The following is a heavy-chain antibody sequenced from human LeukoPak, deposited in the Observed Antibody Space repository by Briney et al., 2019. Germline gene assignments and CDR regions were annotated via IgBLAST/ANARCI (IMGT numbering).Heavy chain of an antibody. V-gene: IGHV3-23*01. D-gene: IGHD6-6*01. Sequence: GGSLRLSCAASGFTFSNYAMSWVRQAPGKGLEWVSGIGGTGHFTYYADSVKGRFTVSRDNSKNTLYLQMNTPKAEDTALYYCAKDILYSSSTDRWACDYWGQGTTVTVSS. CDR2: IGGTGHFT. CDR3: AKDILYSSSTDRWACDY. J-gene: IGHJ4*03. CDR1: GFTFSNYA.